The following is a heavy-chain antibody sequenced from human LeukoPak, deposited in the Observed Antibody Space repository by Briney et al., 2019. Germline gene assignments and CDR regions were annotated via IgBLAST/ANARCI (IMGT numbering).Heavy chain of an antibody. CDR2: INAGNGNT. J-gene: IGHJ6*04. Sequence: ASVKVSCKASGYTFTSYAMHWVRQAPGQRLEWMGWINAGNGNTKYSQKFQGRVTITRDTSASTAYMELSSLRSEDTAVYYCASKNVLLWFGESHGYYYYGMDVWGKGTTVTVSS. V-gene: IGHV1-3*01. CDR3: ASKNVLLWFGESHGYYYYGMDV. D-gene: IGHD3-10*01. CDR1: GYTFTSYA.